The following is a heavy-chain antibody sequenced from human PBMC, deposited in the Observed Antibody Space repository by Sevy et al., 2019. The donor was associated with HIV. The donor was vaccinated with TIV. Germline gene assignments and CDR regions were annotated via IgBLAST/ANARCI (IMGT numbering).Heavy chain of an antibody. CDR2: FDSQDGET. J-gene: IGHJ5*02. V-gene: IGHV1-24*01. CDR1: GYTLTKLS. CDR3: ATVGLRYYSGSSSYQGDWFDP. D-gene: IGHD2-15*01. Sequence: ASVKVSCKVSGYTLTKLSIHWVRQAPGKGLEWMGDFDSQDGETNYSQRFQGRVTMTVDTPTDTAYMDLSSLTSEDTAVYYCATVGLRYYSGSSSYQGDWFDPWGQGTLVTVSS.